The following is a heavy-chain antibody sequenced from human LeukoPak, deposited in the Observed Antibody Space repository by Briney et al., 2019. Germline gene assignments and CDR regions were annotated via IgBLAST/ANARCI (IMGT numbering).Heavy chain of an antibody. Sequence: GGSLRLSCAASGFTFSSYAMSWVRQAPGKGLEWVSVISGTGGSTYHADSVKGRFTISRDNSKNTLSLQMNSLRAEDTAVYYCAKDLPIAVAGTSGYFDYWGQGTLVTVSS. J-gene: IGHJ4*02. D-gene: IGHD6-19*01. CDR2: ISGTGGST. CDR3: AKDLPIAVAGTSGYFDY. CDR1: GFTFSSYA. V-gene: IGHV3-23*01.